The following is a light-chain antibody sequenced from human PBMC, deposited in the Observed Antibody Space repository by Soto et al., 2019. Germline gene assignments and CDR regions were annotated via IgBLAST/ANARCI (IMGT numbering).Light chain of an antibody. CDR2: GAS. CDR3: QQYGISPRT. J-gene: IGKJ1*01. CDR1: QSVSSNY. V-gene: IGKV3-20*01. Sequence: EIVWTQSPGTLSLSPGERATLSCRTSQSVSSNYLAWYQQKPGQAPRLFIYGASSRATGIQDRFSGSGSGTDFTLTISRLEPEDFAVYYCQQYGISPRTVGQGTKVDIK.